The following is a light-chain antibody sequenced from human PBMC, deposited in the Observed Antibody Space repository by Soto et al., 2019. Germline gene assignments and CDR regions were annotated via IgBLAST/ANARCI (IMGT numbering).Light chain of an antibody. J-gene: IGKJ2*01. Sequence: DIVMTQSPATLSVAPGERVTFSCRASQGVSRKLAWYQHKPGQAPRLLISGASTGATGIPARFSGSGSGTEFTLTISSLQSEDCAVYYCQQRSNWPYTFGQGTKLEIK. CDR1: QGVSRK. CDR3: QQRSNWPYT. CDR2: GAS. V-gene: IGKV3-15*01.